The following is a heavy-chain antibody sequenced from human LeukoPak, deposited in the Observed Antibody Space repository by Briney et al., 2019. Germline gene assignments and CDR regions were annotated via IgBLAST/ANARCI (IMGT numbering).Heavy chain of an antibody. CDR1: GFTFSSYW. CDR2: IKQDGSEK. J-gene: IGHJ4*02. CDR3: ANMVRGIGRLQSWHLFDY. V-gene: IGHV3-7*01. D-gene: IGHD3-10*01. Sequence: PGGSLRLSCAASGFTFSSYWMSWVRQAPGKGLEWVANIKQDGSEKYYVDSVKGRFTISRDNAKNSLYLQMNSLRAEDTAVYYCANMVRGIGRLQSWHLFDYWGQGTLVTVSS.